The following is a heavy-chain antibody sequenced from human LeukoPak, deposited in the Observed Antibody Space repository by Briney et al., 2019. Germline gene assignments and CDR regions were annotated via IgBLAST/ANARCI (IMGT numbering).Heavy chain of an antibody. CDR2: IIPIFGTA. Sequence: ASVKVSCKVSGYTLIKLSMHWVRQAPGQGLEWMGGIIPIFGTANYAQKFQGRVTITADKSTSTAYMELSSLRSEDTAVYYCARGRGYSGYDVGEEGYYYYYYMDVWGKGTTVTVSS. CDR1: GYTLIKLS. J-gene: IGHJ6*03. V-gene: IGHV1-69*06. CDR3: ARGRGYSGYDVGEEGYYYYYYMDV. D-gene: IGHD5-12*01.